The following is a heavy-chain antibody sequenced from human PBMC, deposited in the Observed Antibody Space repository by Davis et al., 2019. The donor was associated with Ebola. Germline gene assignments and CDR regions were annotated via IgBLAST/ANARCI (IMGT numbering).Heavy chain of an antibody. D-gene: IGHD3-9*01. J-gene: IGHJ5*02. CDR1: GGSISSGGYS. CDR2: IYHDGST. Sequence: PSETLSLTCTVSGGSISSGGYSWSWIRQPPGKGLEWIGYIYHDGSTYYTPSLKSRVTISVDGSKNQFSLKMKSVTAADTAVYFCARGLIKQNWFDPWGRGTLVTVST. V-gene: IGHV4-30-2*01. CDR3: ARGLIKQNWFDP.